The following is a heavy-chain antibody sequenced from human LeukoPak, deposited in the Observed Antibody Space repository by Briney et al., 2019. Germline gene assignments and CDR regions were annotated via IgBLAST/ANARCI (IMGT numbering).Heavy chain of an antibody. CDR2: IYYSGST. Sequence: PSETLSLTCTVSGGSISGSSYFWGWIRQPPGKGLEWIGSIYYSGSTYYNPSLKSRVTISVDTSKNQFSLKLSSVTAADTAVYYCARAPGRYEPLGYVDYWGQGTLVTVSS. CDR1: GGSISGSSYF. D-gene: IGHD1-26*01. V-gene: IGHV4-39*07. J-gene: IGHJ4*02. CDR3: ARAPGRYEPLGYVDY.